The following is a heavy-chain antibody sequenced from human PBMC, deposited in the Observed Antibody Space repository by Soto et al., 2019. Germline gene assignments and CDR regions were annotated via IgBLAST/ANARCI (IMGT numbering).Heavy chain of an antibody. CDR1: GFSLSSIGMG. CDR3: ARLTRGVYDSGRLWEKFDY. CDR2: IYWDDDK. V-gene: IGHV2-5*02. Sequence: QITVKESGLTLVKPTETLTLTCTFSGFSLSSIGMGVGWIRQPPGKALEWLALIYWDDDKRYSPSLSSRLTITKHPSKNEVDLTMTNMDPVDTATYYCARLTRGVYDSGRLWEKFDYWGQGTLVTVSS. D-gene: IGHD5-12*01. J-gene: IGHJ4*02.